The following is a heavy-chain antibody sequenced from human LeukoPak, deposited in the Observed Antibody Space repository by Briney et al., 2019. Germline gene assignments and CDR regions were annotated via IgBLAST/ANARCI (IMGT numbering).Heavy chain of an antibody. CDR2: ISAYNGNT. D-gene: IGHD2-2*02. J-gene: IGHJ4*02. V-gene: IGHV1-18*01. CDR1: GYTFTSYG. Sequence: GASVKVSCKASGYTFTSYGISWVRQAPGPGLEWMGWISAYNGNTNYAQKLQGRVTMTTDTSTSTAYMELRSLRSDDTAVYYCARTRSQAEYCSSTSCHMGRGYFDYWGQGTLVTVSS. CDR3: ARTRSQAEYCSSTSCHMGRGYFDY.